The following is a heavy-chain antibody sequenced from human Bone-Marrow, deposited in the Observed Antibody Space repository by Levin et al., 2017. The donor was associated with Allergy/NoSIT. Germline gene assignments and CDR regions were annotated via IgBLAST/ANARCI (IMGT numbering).Heavy chain of an antibody. CDR3: ARDAGNSVLFDV. V-gene: IGHV3-48*01. D-gene: IGHD4-23*01. CDR2: IRSGGDIF. CDR1: NFTLKNYG. J-gene: IGHJ3*01. Sequence: AGGSLRLSCEASNFTLKNYGFNWVRQSPGKGLEWIAYIRSGGDIFFYADSVRGRFSISRDDANNLVHLQMNSLRVEDTALYFCARDAGNSVLFDVWGRGTMVTVSS.